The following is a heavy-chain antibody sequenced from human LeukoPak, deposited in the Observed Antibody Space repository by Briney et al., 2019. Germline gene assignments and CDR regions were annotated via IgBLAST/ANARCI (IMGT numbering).Heavy chain of an antibody. D-gene: IGHD2-15*01. CDR3: AKPSGNVVAVPMDV. CDR2: IIGRGTSA. CDR1: GFTFSAYA. Sequence: GGSLRLSCAASGFTFSAYAMNWVRQAPGKGLEWVSSIIGRGTSAFYTDSVKGRFTISRDNSKNTLYLQMNSLTAADTAVYYCAKPSGNVVAVPMDVWGQGTTVIVSS. V-gene: IGHV3-23*01. J-gene: IGHJ6*02.